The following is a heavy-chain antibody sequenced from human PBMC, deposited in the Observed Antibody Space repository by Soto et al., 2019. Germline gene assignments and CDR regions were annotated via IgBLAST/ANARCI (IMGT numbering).Heavy chain of an antibody. J-gene: IGHJ6*03. V-gene: IGHV3-33*01. CDR3: XXXXXXXXXXXXXXXXXXYYSYMDV. CDR2: IWYDGANE. Sequence: QVRLVESGGGVVQPGRSLRLSCAASGFTFSSHGMHWVRQAPGKGLEWVAIIWYDGANEYYADSVKGRFTVSRDNSKNXXYLXMXXXXXXXXXXXXXXXXXXXXXXXXXXXXXXXYYSYMDVWGKGATVTVSS. CDR1: GFTFSSHG.